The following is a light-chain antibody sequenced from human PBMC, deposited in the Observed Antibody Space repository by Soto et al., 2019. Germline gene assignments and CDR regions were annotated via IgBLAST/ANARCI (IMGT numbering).Light chain of an antibody. CDR1: SSDVGGYNF. CDR2: EVS. J-gene: IGLJ3*02. Sequence: QSALTQPASVSGSPGQSITISCTGTSSDVGGYNFVSWYQHHPGKAPKLMIYEVSNRPSGVSNRFSGSKSGNTASLTISGLQADDEADYYCSSYTSSSTLWVFGGGTKLTVL. CDR3: SSYTSSSTLWV. V-gene: IGLV2-14*01.